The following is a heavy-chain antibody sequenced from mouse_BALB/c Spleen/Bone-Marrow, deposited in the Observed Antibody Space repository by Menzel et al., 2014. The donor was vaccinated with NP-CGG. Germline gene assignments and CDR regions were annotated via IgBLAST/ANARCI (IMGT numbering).Heavy chain of an antibody. D-gene: IGHD2-4*01. J-gene: IGHJ2*01. V-gene: IGHV5-9-3*01. CDR3: ARHGITRLLDY. CDR1: GFTFSSYA. CDR2: ISSGGSYT. Sequence: DVQLVESGGGLVKPGGSLKLSCAASGFTFSSYAMSWVRQTPEKRLEWVATISSGGSYTYYPDSVKGRFTISRDNAKNTLYLQMSSLRPEDTAMYYCARHGITRLLDYWGQGTTLTVSS.